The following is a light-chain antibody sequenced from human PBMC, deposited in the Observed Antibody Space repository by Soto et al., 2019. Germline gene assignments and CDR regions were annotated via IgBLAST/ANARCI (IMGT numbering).Light chain of an antibody. J-gene: IGKJ2*01. CDR3: QRYAASPYT. CDR2: GAS. Sequence: DIVLTQSPGTLSLSPGERATLSCRASQFVGGSYLAWYQQRPGQAPRLLIYGASNVAPGIPDRFSGSGSGTDFTLTISRLEPEDLAVYYCQRYAASPYTFGQGTKLEIK. V-gene: IGKV3-20*01. CDR1: QFVGGSY.